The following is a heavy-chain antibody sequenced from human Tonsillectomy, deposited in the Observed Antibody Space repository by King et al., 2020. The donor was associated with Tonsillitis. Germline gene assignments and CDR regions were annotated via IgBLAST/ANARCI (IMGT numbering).Heavy chain of an antibody. CDR1: GCSISSSTYY. D-gene: IGHD3-22*01. Sequence: QLQESGPGLVKPSETLSLTCTVSGCSISSSTYYWGWIRQPPGKGLEWIGSIYYSGTPYYNPSLKSRVTISVDTSKSQFSLNLSSVTAADTAVYYCARRGSTGYYDYWGQGTRVTVSS. V-gene: IGHV4-39*01. CDR2: IYYSGTP. CDR3: ARRGSTGYYDY. J-gene: IGHJ4*02.